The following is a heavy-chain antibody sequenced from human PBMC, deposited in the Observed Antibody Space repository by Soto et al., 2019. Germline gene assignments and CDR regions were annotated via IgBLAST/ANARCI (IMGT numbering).Heavy chain of an antibody. CDR2: ISYDGSNT. CDR3: AKGDLDTSMAMAFDY. J-gene: IGHJ4*02. D-gene: IGHD5-18*01. CDR1: GFTFRNYG. Sequence: QVQLVESGGGVVQPGRSLRLSCAASGFTFRNYGLHWVRQAPGKGLEWVAVISYDGSNTYYTDSVKGRFTISRDNFQNTLELQMDSLRTDDTAVYYCAKGDLDTSMAMAFDYWGQGTLVTVSS. V-gene: IGHV3-30*18.